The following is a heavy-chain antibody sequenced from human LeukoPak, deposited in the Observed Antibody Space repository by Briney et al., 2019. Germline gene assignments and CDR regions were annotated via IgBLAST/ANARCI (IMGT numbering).Heavy chain of an antibody. J-gene: IGHJ6*03. D-gene: IGHD3-10*01. Sequence: GASVKVSCKASGYTFTSYDINWVRQATGQGLEWMGWMNPNSGNTGYAQKFQGRVTMTRNTSISTAYMELSSLRSEDTAVYYCARGRGYGSGSYYTHYYYYYMDVWGKGTTVTISS. CDR1: GYTFTSYD. CDR2: MNPNSGNT. V-gene: IGHV1-8*01. CDR3: ARGRGYGSGSYYTHYYYYYMDV.